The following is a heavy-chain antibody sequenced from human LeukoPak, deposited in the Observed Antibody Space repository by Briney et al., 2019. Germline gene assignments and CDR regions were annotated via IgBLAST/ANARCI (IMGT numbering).Heavy chain of an antibody. Sequence: GSLRLPCAASGFPFSSYSMNWVRQAPGKGLEWVSAISGIGGSTYYADSVKGRFTISRDNSKNTLYLQMNSLRDEDTAVYYCAKEGLRYFDWLLRGYFDYWGQGTLVTVSS. V-gene: IGHV3-23*01. J-gene: IGHJ4*03. D-gene: IGHD3-9*01. CDR1: GFPFSSYS. CDR2: ISGIGGST. CDR3: AKEGLRYFDWLLRGYFDY.